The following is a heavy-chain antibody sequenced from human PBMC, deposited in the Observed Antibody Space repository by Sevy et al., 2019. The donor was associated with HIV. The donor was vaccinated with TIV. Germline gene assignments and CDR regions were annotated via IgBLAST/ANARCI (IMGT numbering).Heavy chain of an antibody. Sequence: SETLSLTCTVSGGSISSGGYYWSWIRQHPGKGLEWIGYICYSGSNYYNPSLKSRVTISVDTSKNQFSLKLSSVTAADTAVYYCARETRYCSSTSCYSYYYGMDVWGQGTTVTVSS. J-gene: IGHJ6*02. D-gene: IGHD2-2*02. CDR1: GGSISSGGYY. V-gene: IGHV4-31*03. CDR2: ICYSGSN. CDR3: ARETRYCSSTSCYSYYYGMDV.